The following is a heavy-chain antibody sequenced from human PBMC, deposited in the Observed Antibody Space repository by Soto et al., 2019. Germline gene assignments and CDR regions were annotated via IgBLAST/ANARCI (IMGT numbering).Heavy chain of an antibody. CDR2: IIPIFGTA. V-gene: IGHV1-69*01. CDR1: GGTFSSYG. D-gene: IGHD3-3*01. Sequence: QVQLVQSGAEVKKPGSSVKVSCKASGGTFSSYGISWVRQAPGQGLEWMGGIIPIFGTANYAQKFQGRVTITADESTSTAYMELSSLRSEDTAVYYCARTLTSYYYYGMDVWGQGTTVTVSS. CDR3: ARTLTSYYYYGMDV. J-gene: IGHJ6*02.